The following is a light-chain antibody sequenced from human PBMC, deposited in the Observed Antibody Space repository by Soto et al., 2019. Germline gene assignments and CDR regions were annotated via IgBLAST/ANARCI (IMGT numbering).Light chain of an antibody. J-gene: IGKJ2*01. Sequence: EIVLTQSPATLSLSPGERATLSCRASQSVGSYLAWYQQKPGQAPSLLIYDASNRATDIPTRCSGGGSGTDFTLTISSLGPEEFAVYCCHQRVNWSRTAFGQGTKVEI. CDR1: QSVGSY. CDR3: HQRVNWSRTA. CDR2: DAS. V-gene: IGKV3-11*01.